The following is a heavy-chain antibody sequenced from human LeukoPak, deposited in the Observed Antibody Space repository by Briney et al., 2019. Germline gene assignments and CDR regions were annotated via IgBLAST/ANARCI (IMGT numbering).Heavy chain of an antibody. CDR1: GFAFSSYG. CDR2: ISYDGSNK. CDR3: ARGGLGYCSGGSCYHYYYMDV. Sequence: GGSLRLSCAASGFAFSSYGMHWVRQAPGKGLEWVAVISYDGSNKYYADSVKGRFTISRDNSKNTLYLQMNSLRAEDTAVYYCARGGLGYCSGGSCYHYYYMDVWGKGTTVTVSS. D-gene: IGHD2-15*01. J-gene: IGHJ6*03. V-gene: IGHV3-30*03.